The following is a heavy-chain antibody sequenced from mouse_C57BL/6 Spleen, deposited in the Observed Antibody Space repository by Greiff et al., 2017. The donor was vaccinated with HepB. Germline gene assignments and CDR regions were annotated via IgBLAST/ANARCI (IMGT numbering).Heavy chain of an antibody. CDR2: ISDGGSYT. D-gene: IGHD1-1*01. J-gene: IGHJ4*01. Sequence: EVMLVESGGGLVKPGGSLKLSCAASGFTFSSYAMSWVRQTPEKRLEWVATISDGGSYTYYPDNVKGRFTISRDNAKNNLYLQMSHLKSEDTAMYYCAREDYSGRRGMDYLGQGASVTVSS. V-gene: IGHV5-4*01. CDR3: AREDYSGRRGMDY. CDR1: GFTFSSYA.